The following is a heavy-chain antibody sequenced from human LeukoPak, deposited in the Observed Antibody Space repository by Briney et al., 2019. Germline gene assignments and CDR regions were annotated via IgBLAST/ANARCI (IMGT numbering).Heavy chain of an antibody. V-gene: IGHV4-34*01. J-gene: IGHJ4*02. CDR1: RGSFSGYY. Sequence: SQTLSLTCAVYRGSFSGYYWSWIRQPPGKGQGWIGEINHSGSTNYNPSLKSRVTISVDTSKNQFSLKLSAVTAADTGVYYWARGVDWSRYYRLHYWGQGTLVTVSS. CDR2: INHSGST. CDR3: ARGVDWSRYYRLHY. D-gene: IGHD3-3*01.